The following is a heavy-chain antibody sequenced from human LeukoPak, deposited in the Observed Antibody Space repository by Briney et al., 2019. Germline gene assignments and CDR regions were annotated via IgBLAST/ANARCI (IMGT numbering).Heavy chain of an antibody. V-gene: IGHV1-18*01. Sequence: ASVKVSCKASGYTFTSYGISWVRQAPGQGLEWMGWISAYNGNTNYAQKLQGRVTMTTDTSTSTAYMELRSLRSDDTAVYYCAKVRKHPFGELSPSFDPWGQGTLVTVSS. CDR3: AKVRKHPFGELSPSFDP. J-gene: IGHJ5*02. CDR1: GYTFTSYG. CDR2: ISAYNGNT. D-gene: IGHD3-10*01.